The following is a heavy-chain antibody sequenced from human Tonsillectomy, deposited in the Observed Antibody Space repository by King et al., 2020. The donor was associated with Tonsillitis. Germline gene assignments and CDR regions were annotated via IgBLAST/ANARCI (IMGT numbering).Heavy chain of an antibody. CDR2: ISNSADST. V-gene: IGHV3-23*04. CDR3: ARMTSEGYCTTTSCYRAFDY. D-gene: IGHD2-2*01. CDR1: GFTFSRYA. J-gene: IGHJ4*02. Sequence: VQLVESGGDLVQPGGSLRFSCAASGFTFSRYAMSWVRQAPGKGLEWVSAISNSADSTHYADSVKGRFTISRDNSKNTLYLQMNSLRAEDTAVYYCARMTSEGYCTTTSCYRAFDYWGQGTLVTVSS.